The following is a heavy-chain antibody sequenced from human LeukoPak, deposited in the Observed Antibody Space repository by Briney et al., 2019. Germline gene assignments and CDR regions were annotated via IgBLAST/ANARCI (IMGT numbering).Heavy chain of an antibody. CDR2: INHSGST. D-gene: IGHD1-26*01. CDR1: GGSFSGYY. V-gene: IGHV4-34*01. CDR3: ARGVGATYYYYYGMDV. Sequence: SETLSLTCAVYGGSFSGYYWSWIRQPPGKGLEWIGEINHSGSTNYNPSLKSRVTISVDTSKNQFSLKLSSVTAADTAAYYCARGVGATYYYYYGMDVWGQGTTVTVSS. J-gene: IGHJ6*02.